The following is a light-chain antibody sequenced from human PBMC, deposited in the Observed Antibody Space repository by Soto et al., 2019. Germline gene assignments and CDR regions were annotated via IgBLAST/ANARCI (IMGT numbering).Light chain of an antibody. Sequence: EIVLTQSPATLSLSPGERATLSCRASQSVSYYLAWYQQKRGQAPRLLIYDASKRAPGIPARFSGSGSGTDFTLTISSLETEDFAFYYCQQCSNWPPIAFGEGTRLEIK. J-gene: IGKJ5*01. CDR2: DAS. CDR3: QQCSNWPPIA. V-gene: IGKV3-11*01. CDR1: QSVSYY.